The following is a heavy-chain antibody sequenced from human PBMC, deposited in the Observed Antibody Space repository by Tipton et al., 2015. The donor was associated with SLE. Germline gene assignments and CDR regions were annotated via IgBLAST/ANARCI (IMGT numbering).Heavy chain of an antibody. Sequence: FLRLSCAASGFTFYNYEMIWVRQAPGKGLEWLSYISASGRITYYADSVKGRFTVSRDNPRKSIYLQMDRLRVEDTAVYYCARVSGGFDYWGQVTLVTVSS. V-gene: IGHV3-48*03. CDR1: GFTFYNYE. J-gene: IGHJ4*02. D-gene: IGHD3-10*02. CDR2: ISASGRIT. CDR3: ARVSGGFDY.